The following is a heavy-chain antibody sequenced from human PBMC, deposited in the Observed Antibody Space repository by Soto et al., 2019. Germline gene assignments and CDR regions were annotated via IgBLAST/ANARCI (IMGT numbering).Heavy chain of an antibody. D-gene: IGHD2-15*01. CDR3: AGKLAATPYYLFDP. Sequence: GESLKLSCKGSGYSFTSYWISWVRQMPGKGLEWMGRIDPSDSYTNYSPSFQGHVTISADKSISTAYLQWSSLKASDTAMYYCAGKLAATPYYLFDPWGQGTLVTVSS. V-gene: IGHV5-10-1*01. CDR1: GYSFTSYW. J-gene: IGHJ5*02. CDR2: IDPSDSYT.